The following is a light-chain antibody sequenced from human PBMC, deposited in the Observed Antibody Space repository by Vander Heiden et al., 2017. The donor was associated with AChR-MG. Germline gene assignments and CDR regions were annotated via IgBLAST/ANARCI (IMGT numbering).Light chain of an antibody. V-gene: IGLV1-44*01. Sequence: QSVLTQPPSASGTPGQRVTISCSGSSSNIGSNTVNWYQQLPGTAPNLLIYSNNQRPSGVPDRFSGSKSGTSASLAISGLQSEDEADYYCAAWDDSLNGPNYVFGTGTKVTVL. CDR1: SSNIGSNT. J-gene: IGLJ1*01. CDR2: SNN. CDR3: AAWDDSLNGPNYV.